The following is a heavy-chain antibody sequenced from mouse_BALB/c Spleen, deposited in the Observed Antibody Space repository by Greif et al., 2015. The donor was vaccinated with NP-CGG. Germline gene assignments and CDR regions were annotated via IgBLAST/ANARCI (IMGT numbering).Heavy chain of an antibody. D-gene: IGHD1-1*01. CDR1: GFNIKDTY. Sequence: EVQLQQSGAEVVKPGASVKLSCTASGFNIKDTYMHWVRQRPEQGLEWIGRIDPANGNTKYDPKFQGKATITADTSSNTACLQLSSLTSEDTAVYYCAPYYYGSSVFAYWGQGTLVTVSA. J-gene: IGHJ3*01. V-gene: IGHV14-3*02. CDR3: APYYYGSSVFAY. CDR2: IDPANGNT.